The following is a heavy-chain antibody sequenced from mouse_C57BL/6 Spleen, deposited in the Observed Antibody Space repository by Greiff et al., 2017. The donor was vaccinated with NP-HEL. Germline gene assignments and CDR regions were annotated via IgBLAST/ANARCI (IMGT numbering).Heavy chain of an antibody. V-gene: IGHV1-47*01. CDR3: ARRLYYCGSSEYYFDY. D-gene: IGHD1-1*01. CDR1: GYTFTTYP. Sequence: QVQLLQSGAELVKPGASVKMSCKASGYTFTTYPIEWMKQNHGKSLEWIGNFHPYNDDTKYNEKFKGKATLTVEKTSSTVYLELSRLKSNGSAVYYCARRLYYCGSSEYYFDYWGQGTTLTVSS. J-gene: IGHJ2*01. CDR2: FHPYNDDT.